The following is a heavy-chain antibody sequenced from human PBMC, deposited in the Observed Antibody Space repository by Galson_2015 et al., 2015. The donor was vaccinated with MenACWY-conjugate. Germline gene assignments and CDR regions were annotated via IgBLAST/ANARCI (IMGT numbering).Heavy chain of an antibody. CDR3: ARSPLRWNDPGPFDY. CDR2: IDPVRDTT. J-gene: IGHJ4*02. Sequence: VKVSCKASGYSFTSYYIHWVRQAPGQGLEWVGVIDPVRDTTKYAQNFQGRVSMTRDTSTTTVFMELSSLRSEGTAVHYCARSPLRWNDPGPFDYWGQGTLVTVSS. V-gene: IGHV1-46*01. CDR1: GYSFTSYY. D-gene: IGHD1-1*01.